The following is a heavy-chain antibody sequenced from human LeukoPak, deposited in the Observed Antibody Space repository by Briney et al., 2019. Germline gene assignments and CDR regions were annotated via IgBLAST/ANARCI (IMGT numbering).Heavy chain of an antibody. Sequence: KASETLSLTCAVYGGSFSGYYWSWIRQPPGKGLEWIGEINHSGSTNYNPSLKSRVTLSVDTSKNQFSLKLSSVTAADTAVYYCARGLSGYDCWGQGTLVTVSS. CDR2: INHSGST. CDR1: GGSFSGYY. V-gene: IGHV4-34*01. CDR3: ARGLSGYDC. J-gene: IGHJ4*02. D-gene: IGHD5-12*01.